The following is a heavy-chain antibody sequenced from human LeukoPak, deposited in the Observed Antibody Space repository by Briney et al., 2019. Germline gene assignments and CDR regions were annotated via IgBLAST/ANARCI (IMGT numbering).Heavy chain of an antibody. CDR3: AKNIVGALRGGAFDI. D-gene: IGHD1-26*01. CDR2: INHSGST. Sequence: PSETLSLTCAVYGGSFSGYYWSWVRQPPGKGLEWIGEINHSGSTNYNPSLKSRVTISVDTSKNQFSLKLGSVTAADTAVYYCAKNIVGALRGGAFDIWGQGTMVTVSS. CDR1: GGSFSGYY. J-gene: IGHJ3*02. V-gene: IGHV4-34*01.